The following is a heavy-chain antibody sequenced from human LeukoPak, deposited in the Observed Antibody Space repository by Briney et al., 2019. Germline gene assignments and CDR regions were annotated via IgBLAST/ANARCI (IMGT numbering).Heavy chain of an antibody. CDR1: GFIFTNYF. D-gene: IGHD1-26*01. J-gene: IGHJ4*02. Sequence: GGSLRLSCAASGFIFTNYFMSWVRQAPGKGLEWVASIKHDGSEKYYVDSVRGRFTISRDNTMNSLYLQMSSLRGDDTAVYYCAKDVGKWESLHFFDYWGQGTLVTVSS. CDR2: IKHDGSEK. V-gene: IGHV3-7*03. CDR3: AKDVGKWESLHFFDY.